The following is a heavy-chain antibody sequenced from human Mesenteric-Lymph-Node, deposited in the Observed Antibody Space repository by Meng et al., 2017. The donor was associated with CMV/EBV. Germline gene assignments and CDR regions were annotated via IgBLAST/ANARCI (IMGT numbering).Heavy chain of an antibody. V-gene: IGHV4-34*01. CDR3: ARVPYYYGMDV. CDR2: INHSGST. J-gene: IGHJ6*02. CDR1: GGSIYSGDYF. Sequence: SETLSLSCTVSGGSIYSGDYFWTWIRQPPGKGLEWIGEINHSGSTNYNPSLKSRVTISVDTSKNQFSLKLSSVTAADTAVYYCARVPYYYGMDVWGQGTTVTVSS.